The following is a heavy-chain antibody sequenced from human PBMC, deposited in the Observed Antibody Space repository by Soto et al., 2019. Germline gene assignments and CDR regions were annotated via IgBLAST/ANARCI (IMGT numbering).Heavy chain of an antibody. CDR1: GGSISSSSYY. V-gene: IGHV4-39*01. CDR3: ARHDCSSTSCQGGWFDP. CDR2: IYYSGST. D-gene: IGHD2-2*01. J-gene: IGHJ5*02. Sequence: QLQLQESGPGLVKPSETLSLTCTVSGGSISSSSYYWGWIRQPPGKGLEWIGSIYYSGSTYYNPSLKSRVTISVDTSKNQFSLKLSSVTAADTAVYYCARHDCSSTSCQGGWFDPWGQGTLVTVSS.